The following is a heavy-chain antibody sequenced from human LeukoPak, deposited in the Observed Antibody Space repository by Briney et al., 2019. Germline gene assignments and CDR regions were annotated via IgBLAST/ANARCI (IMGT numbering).Heavy chain of an antibody. CDR2: IKQDGSEK. Sequence: GSLRLSCAASGFTFSSYWMSWVRQAPGKGLEWVANIKQDGSEKYYVDSVKGRFTISRDNAKNSLYLQMNSLRVEDTAVYYCARVGKGPHEYSSSSEGIFFDYWGQGTLVTVSS. CDR1: GFTFSSYW. D-gene: IGHD6-6*01. CDR3: ARVGKGPHEYSSSSEGIFFDY. V-gene: IGHV3-7*01. J-gene: IGHJ4*02.